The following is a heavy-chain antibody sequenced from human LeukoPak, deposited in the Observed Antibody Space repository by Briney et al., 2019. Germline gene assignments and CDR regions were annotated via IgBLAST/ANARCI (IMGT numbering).Heavy chain of an antibody. CDR1: GFTFSNYA. CDR3: ARASYSYDINGWVPFDY. J-gene: IGHJ4*02. Sequence: PGGSLRLYCAASGFTFSNYAMRWVRQAPGKGLEWVSGISGSGDSTYYADSVKGRFTISRDNSKNTLYLQMNSLRAEDTAVYYCARASYSYDINGWVPFDYWGQGTLVTVSS. V-gene: IGHV3-23*01. CDR2: ISGSGDST. D-gene: IGHD3-22*01.